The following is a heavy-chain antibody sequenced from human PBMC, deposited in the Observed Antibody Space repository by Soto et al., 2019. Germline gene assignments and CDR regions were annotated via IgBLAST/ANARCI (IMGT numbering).Heavy chain of an antibody. Sequence: PSKPLYLTCTVSGASISPFYWGWIRQPPGKGLDWIGYIYYTGSTNFNPSLKSRVTMSLDSSRNQFSLELGSVTAADTAVYYCARGRTVVIFYGASTCYYYFYVWGQGTLVTVAS. CDR2: IYYTGST. CDR3: ARGRTVVIFYGASTCYYYFYV. D-gene: IGHD2-21*01. V-gene: IGHV4-59*01. CDR1: GASISPFY. J-gene: IGHJ4*02.